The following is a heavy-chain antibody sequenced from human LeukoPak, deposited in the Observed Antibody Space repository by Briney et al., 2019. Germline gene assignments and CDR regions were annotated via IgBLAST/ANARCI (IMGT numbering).Heavy chain of an antibody. J-gene: IGHJ5*02. V-gene: IGHV4-34*01. CDR1: GGSFSGYY. D-gene: IGHD6-19*01. Sequence: SETLSLTCAVYGGSFSGYYWSWIRQPPGKGLEWIGEINHSGSTNYNPSLKSRVTISVDTSKYQFSLKLSSVTAADTAVYYCARRTRAVAGNNWFDPWGQGTLVTVSS. CDR2: INHSGST. CDR3: ARRTRAVAGNNWFDP.